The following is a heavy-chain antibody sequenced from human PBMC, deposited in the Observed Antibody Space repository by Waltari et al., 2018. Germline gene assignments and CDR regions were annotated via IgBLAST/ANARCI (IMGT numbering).Heavy chain of an antibody. CDR1: GGTFSSYA. V-gene: IGHV1-69*01. J-gene: IGHJ4*02. Sequence: QVQLVQSGAEVKKPGSSVKVSCKASGGTFSSYAISWVRQAPGQGLEWMGGIIPIFGTANYAQKFQGRVTITADESTSTAYMELSSLRSEDTAVYYCASYYYDSSGYYYVGVDYWGQGTLVTVSS. D-gene: IGHD3-22*01. CDR3: ASYYYDSSGYYYVGVDY. CDR2: IIPIFGTA.